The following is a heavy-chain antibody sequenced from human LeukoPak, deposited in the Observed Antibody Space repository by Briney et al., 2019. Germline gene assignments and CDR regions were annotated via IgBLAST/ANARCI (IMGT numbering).Heavy chain of an antibody. CDR1: GGSISSFY. CDR2: IFYSGST. Sequence: SETLSLTCTVSGGSISSFYWSWIRQPPGKGLEGIGYIFYSGSTNYNPSLKSRVTISVDTSKNQFSLKLSSVTAADTAVYYCARHIYGDSVAFDIWGQGTMVTVSS. CDR3: ARHIYGDSVAFDI. D-gene: IGHD4-17*01. V-gene: IGHV4-59*08. J-gene: IGHJ3*02.